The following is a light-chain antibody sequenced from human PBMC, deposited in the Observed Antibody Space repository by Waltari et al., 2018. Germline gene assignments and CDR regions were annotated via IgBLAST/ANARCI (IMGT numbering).Light chain of an antibody. CDR1: SGSIASNY. V-gene: IGLV6-57*01. CDR3: QSYDSSNQVV. Sequence: NFMLTQPHSVSESPGKTVTISCSRSSGSIASNYVQWYQQRPGSSPTTVSYEDNQRPSGVPDRCSGSIDSSSNSASLTISGLKTEDEADYYCQSYDSSNQVVVGGGTKLTVL. J-gene: IGLJ2*01. CDR2: EDN.